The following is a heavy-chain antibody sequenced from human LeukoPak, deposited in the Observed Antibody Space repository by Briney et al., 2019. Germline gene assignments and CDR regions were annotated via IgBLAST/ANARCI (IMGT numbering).Heavy chain of an antibody. CDR1: GFTFSNYD. J-gene: IGHJ4*02. Sequence: ASVKVSCKASGFTFSNYDINWVRQAPGQGLEWMGWLNPKSGDTGYAQKFKGRVAMTRNTSITTAYMEVSSLTSEDTAVYYCATRRSGYSYGLWGQGTLVTVSS. V-gene: IGHV1-8*01. CDR2: LNPKSGDT. D-gene: IGHD5-18*01. CDR3: ATRRSGYSYGL.